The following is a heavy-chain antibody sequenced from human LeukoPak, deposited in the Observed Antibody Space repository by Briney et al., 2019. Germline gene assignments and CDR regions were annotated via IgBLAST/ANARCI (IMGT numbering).Heavy chain of an antibody. Sequence: PSETLSLTCVVSGGSISSSNWWSWVRQPPGKGLEWIGEIYHSGSTNYNPSLKSRVTISVDKSKNQFSLKLSSVTAADTAVYYCAREPRKALPGYSSSWYVYYYYGMDVWGKGTTVTVSS. J-gene: IGHJ6*04. CDR2: IYHSGST. CDR1: GGSISSSNW. V-gene: IGHV4-4*02. D-gene: IGHD6-13*01. CDR3: AREPRKALPGYSSSWYVYYYYGMDV.